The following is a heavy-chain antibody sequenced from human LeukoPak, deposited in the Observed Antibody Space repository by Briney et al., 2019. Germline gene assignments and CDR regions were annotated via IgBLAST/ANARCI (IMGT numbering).Heavy chain of an antibody. CDR1: GYTFTSYY. CDR2: INPSGGST. J-gene: IGHJ4*02. CDR3: ARSPGGELLYFIN. V-gene: IGHV1-46*01. D-gene: IGHD1-26*01. Sequence: ASVKVSCKASGYTFTSYYMHWVRQAPGQGLEWTGIINPSGGSTSYAQKFQGRVTMTRDMSTSTVYMELSSLRSEDTAVYYCARSPGGELLYFINWGQGTLVTVSS.